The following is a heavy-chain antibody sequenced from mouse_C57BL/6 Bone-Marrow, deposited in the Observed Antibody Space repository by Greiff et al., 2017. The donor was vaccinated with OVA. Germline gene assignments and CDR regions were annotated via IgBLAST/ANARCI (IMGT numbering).Heavy chain of an antibody. Sequence: EVQLVESGPGLVKPSQSLSLTCSATGYSITSGYYWNWIRQSPGNQLEWMGYISYDGSNNYNPSLKNRISITRDTSNNQFFLKLNTVTTEDTATYYCARGSYYDYGFDYWGQGTTLTVSS. J-gene: IGHJ2*01. CDR3: ARGSYYDYGFDY. V-gene: IGHV3-6*01. CDR2: ISYDGSN. CDR1: GYSITSGYY. D-gene: IGHD2-4*01.